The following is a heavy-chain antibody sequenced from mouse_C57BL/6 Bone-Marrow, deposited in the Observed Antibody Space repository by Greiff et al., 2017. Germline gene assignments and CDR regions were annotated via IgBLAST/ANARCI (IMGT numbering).Heavy chain of an antibody. CDR1: GFTFRDYG. J-gene: IGHJ3*01. CDR3: ARRWFAY. Sequence: EVKLVESGGGLVKPGGSLKLSCAASGFTFRDYGMHWVRQAPEKGLEWVAYISSGSSTIYYADTVKGRFTISRDNAKNTLFLQMTSLRSEDTAMYYCARRWFAYWGQGTLVTVSA. V-gene: IGHV5-17*01. CDR2: ISSGSSTI.